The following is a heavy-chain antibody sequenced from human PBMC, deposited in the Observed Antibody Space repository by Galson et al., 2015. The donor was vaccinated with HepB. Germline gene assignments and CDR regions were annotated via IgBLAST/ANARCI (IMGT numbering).Heavy chain of an antibody. Sequence: SVKVSCKASGYTFTNHAINWMRQAPGQGLEWMGWINTNTGNPAYVQGFTGRFVFSLDTSVSTAYLQITTLRPEDTAVYYCARVPSISGRRDFDLWGQGTLVTVSS. D-gene: IGHD6-6*01. J-gene: IGHJ4*02. CDR1: GYTFTNHA. CDR2: INTNTGNP. V-gene: IGHV7-4-1*02. CDR3: ARVPSISGRRDFDL.